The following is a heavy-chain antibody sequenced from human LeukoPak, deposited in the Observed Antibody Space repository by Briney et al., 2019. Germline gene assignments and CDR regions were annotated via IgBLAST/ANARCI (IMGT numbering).Heavy chain of an antibody. CDR1: GGSISSYY. V-gene: IGHV4-4*07. CDR2: IYTSGST. CDR3: QVTTLREHDAFDI. D-gene: IGHD4-17*01. Sequence: SETLSLTRTVSGGSISSYYWSWIRQPAGKGLEWIGRIYTSGSTNYNPSLKSRVTMSVDTSKNQFSLKLSSVTAADTAVYYCQVTTLREHDAFDIWGQGTMVTVSS. J-gene: IGHJ3*02.